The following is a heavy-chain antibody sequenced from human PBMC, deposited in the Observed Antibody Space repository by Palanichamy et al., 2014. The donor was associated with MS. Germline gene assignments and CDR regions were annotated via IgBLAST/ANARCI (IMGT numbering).Heavy chain of an antibody. CDR3: ARAQYQMFWGYSHYGMDV. CDR1: GYTFTDYY. CDR2: IVPKTGGT. J-gene: IGHJ6*02. D-gene: IGHD2-2*01. V-gene: IGHV1-2*02. Sequence: QVQLVQSGAEVKKPGASVKVSCKASGYTFTDYYMHWVRQAPGRGLEWMGWIVPKTGGTNYAQKFQGRVTMTRDTSISTVYMELRRLRSDDTAVYYCARAQYQMFWGYSHYGMDVWGQGTTVTVSS.